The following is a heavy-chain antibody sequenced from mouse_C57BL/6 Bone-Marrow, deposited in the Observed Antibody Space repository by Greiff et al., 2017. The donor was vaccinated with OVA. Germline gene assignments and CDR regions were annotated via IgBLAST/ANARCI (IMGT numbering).Heavy chain of an antibody. V-gene: IGHV6-6*01. J-gene: IGHJ1*03. Sequence: EVQLVESGGGLVQPGGSMKLSCAASGFTFSDAWMDWVRQSPEKGLEWVAEIRNKANNHATYYAESVKGRFTISRDDSKSSVYLQMNSLRAEDTGIYYCTRPGDYDGYWYFDVWGTGTTVTVSS. CDR1: GFTFSDAW. CDR3: TRPGDYDGYWYFDV. D-gene: IGHD2-4*01. CDR2: IRNKANNHAT.